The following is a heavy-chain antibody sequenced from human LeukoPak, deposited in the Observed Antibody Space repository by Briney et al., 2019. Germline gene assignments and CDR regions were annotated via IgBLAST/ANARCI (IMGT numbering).Heavy chain of an antibody. D-gene: IGHD6-13*01. CDR1: GGSISSGGYY. CDR2: IYYSGST. J-gene: IGHJ3*02. Sequence: PSETLSLTCTVSGGSISSGGYYWSWIRQPPGKGLEWIGYIYYSGSTNYNPSLKSRVTISVDTSKNQFSLKLSSVTAADTAVYYCARHRIDSSSWFFTGSSDDAFDIWGQGTMVTVSS. V-gene: IGHV4-61*08. CDR3: ARHRIDSSSWFFTGSSDDAFDI.